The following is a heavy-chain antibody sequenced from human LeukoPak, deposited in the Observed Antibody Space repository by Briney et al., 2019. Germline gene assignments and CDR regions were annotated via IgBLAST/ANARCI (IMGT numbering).Heavy chain of an antibody. CDR1: GGSFSGYY. D-gene: IGHD2-2*02. V-gene: IGHV4-34*01. CDR3: ARGYCSSTSCYNSYYYYYYMDV. J-gene: IGHJ6*03. CDR2: INDSGST. Sequence: SETLSLTCAVYGGSFSGYYWSWIRQPPRKGLEWIGEINDSGSTNYNPSLKSRVTISVDTSKSQFSLKLSSVTAADTAVYYCARGYCSSTSCYNSYYYYYYMDVWGKGTTVTVSS.